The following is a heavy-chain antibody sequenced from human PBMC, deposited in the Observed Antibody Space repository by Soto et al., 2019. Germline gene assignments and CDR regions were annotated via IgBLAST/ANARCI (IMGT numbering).Heavy chain of an antibody. CDR3: ARPLAARPNYYYYYGMDV. Sequence: SSETLSLTCAVYGGSFSGYYWSWIRQPPGKGLEWIGEINHSGSTNYSPSLKSRVTISVDTSKNQFSLKLSSVTAADTAVYYCARPLAARPNYYYYYGMDVWGQGTTVTVSS. D-gene: IGHD6-6*01. CDR2: INHSGST. CDR1: GGSFSGYY. V-gene: IGHV4-34*01. J-gene: IGHJ6*02.